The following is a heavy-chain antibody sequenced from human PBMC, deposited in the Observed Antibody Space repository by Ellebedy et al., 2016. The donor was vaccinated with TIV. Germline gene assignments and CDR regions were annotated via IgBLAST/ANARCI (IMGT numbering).Heavy chain of an antibody. CDR1: GFTFSSYG. D-gene: IGHD3-10*01. V-gene: IGHV3-33*01. J-gene: IGHJ6*02. CDR2: IWYDGSNK. CDR3: AREPMVRGVIRRGYAMDV. Sequence: GGSLRLXCAASGFTFSSYGMHWVRQAPGKGLEWVAVIWYDGSNKYYADSVKGRFTISRDNSKNTLYLQMNSLRAEDTDVYYCAREPMVRGVIRRGYAMDVWGQGTTVTVSS.